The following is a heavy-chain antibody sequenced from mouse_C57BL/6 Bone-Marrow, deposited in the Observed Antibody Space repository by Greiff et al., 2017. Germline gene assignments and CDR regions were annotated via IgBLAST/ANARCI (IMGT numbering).Heavy chain of an antibody. J-gene: IGHJ4*01. D-gene: IGHD2-1*01. V-gene: IGHV5-17*01. Sequence: EVQLVASGGGLVKPGGSLKLSCAASGFTFSDYGLHWVRQAPETGLEWVAYISSGSSTIYYADTVKGRFTISRDNAKNTLFLQMTSLRSEDTAMYYCARIYYYAMDYWGQGTSVTVSS. CDR2: ISSGSSTI. CDR3: ARIYYYAMDY. CDR1: GFTFSDYG.